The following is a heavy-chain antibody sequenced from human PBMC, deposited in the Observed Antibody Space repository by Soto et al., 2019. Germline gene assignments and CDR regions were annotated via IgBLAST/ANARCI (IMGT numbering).Heavy chain of an antibody. CDR3: ARESRAIAAAGDFDP. V-gene: IGHV1-18*01. D-gene: IGHD6-13*01. CDR1: GYTFTSYG. J-gene: IGHJ5*02. CDR2: ISAYNGNT. Sequence: QVQLVQSGAEVKKPGASVKVPCKASGYTFTSYGISWVRQAPGQGLEWMGWISAYNGNTNYAQKLQGRVTMTTDTSTRTAYMELRSLRSDDTAVYYCARESRAIAAAGDFDPWGQGTLVTVSS.